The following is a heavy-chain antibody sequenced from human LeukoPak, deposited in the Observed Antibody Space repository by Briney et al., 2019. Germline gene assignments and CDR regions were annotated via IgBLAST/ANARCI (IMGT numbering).Heavy chain of an antibody. CDR2: ISAYNGNT. V-gene: IGHV1-18*01. J-gene: IGHJ4*02. CDR3: ARDVDIVVVPAAIGLDY. CDR1: GYTFTSYG. Sequence: PGASVKVSCKASGYTFTSYGISWVRQAPGQGLEWMGWISAYNGNTNYAQKFQGRVTMTTDTSTSTAYMELRSLRSDDTAVCYCARDVDIVVVPAAIGLDYWGQGTLVTVSS. D-gene: IGHD2-2*03.